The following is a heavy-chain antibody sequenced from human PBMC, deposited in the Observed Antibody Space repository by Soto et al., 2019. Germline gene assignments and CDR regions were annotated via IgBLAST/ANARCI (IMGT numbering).Heavy chain of an antibody. D-gene: IGHD6-13*01. CDR3: ARDMGIAAAYDAFDI. CDR2: VSAYNGNT. J-gene: IGHJ3*02. Sequence: ASVKVSCKASGYTFTSYGISWVRQAPGQGLEWMGWVSAYNGNTNYAQKLQGRVTMTTDTSTSTAYMELRSLRSDDTAVYYCARDMGIAAAYDAFDIWGQGTMVTVSS. CDR1: GYTFTSYG. V-gene: IGHV1-18*01.